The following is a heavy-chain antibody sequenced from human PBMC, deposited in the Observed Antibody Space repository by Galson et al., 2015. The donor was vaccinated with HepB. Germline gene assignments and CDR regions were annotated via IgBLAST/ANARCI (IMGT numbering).Heavy chain of an antibody. V-gene: IGHV3-23*01. CDR2: ISGSSLGT. J-gene: IGHJ3*02. CDR3: ARDLRAIDWGTFDI. Sequence: SLRLSCAVSGFTFSNYAMSWVRQAPGKGLEWVSGISGSSLGTYYADSVKGRFTISRDNSKCSLYLQMNSLRGEDTAVYYCARDLRAIDWGTFDIWGQGTMVTVS. CDR1: GFTFSNYA. D-gene: IGHD7-27*01.